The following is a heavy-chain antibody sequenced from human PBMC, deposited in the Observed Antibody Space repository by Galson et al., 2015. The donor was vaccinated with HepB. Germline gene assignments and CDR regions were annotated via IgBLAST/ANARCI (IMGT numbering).Heavy chain of an antibody. D-gene: IGHD3-16*01. V-gene: IGHV3-23*01. Sequence: SLRLSCAASGFTFSNYAMSWVRQAPGKGLEGVSGISGSGGSTNYADSVKGRFTISRDNSKNTLFLQMNSLRVEDTALYYCTKGGSGNIYDMDVWGQGTTVTVSS. CDR3: TKGGSGNIYDMDV. CDR2: ISGSGGST. CDR1: GFTFSNYA. J-gene: IGHJ6*02.